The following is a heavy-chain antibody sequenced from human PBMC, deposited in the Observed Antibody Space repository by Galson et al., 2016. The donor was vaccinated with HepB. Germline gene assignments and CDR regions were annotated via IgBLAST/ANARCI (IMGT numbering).Heavy chain of an antibody. CDR1: GFSSSSYS. D-gene: IGHD6-13*01. CDR2: IGRSSPII. CDR3: ARDEPGQQRKYYYYGLDV. J-gene: IGHJ6*04. V-gene: IGHV3-48*01. Sequence: SLRLSCAASGFSSSSYSMNWVRQAPGKGLEWICYIGRSSPIIHYADSVRGRFTISRDNAKNSLFLQMNSLRAEDTAVYYCARDEPGQQRKYYYYGLDVWGKGTTVTFPS.